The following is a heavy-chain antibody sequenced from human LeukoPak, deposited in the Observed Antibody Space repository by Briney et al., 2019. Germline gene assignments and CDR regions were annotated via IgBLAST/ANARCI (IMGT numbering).Heavy chain of an antibody. CDR3: ARRWGNIVGVTFEY. CDR1: SSSITSVSHY. J-gene: IGHJ4*01. V-gene: IGHV4-39*01. D-gene: IGHD3-16*01. Sequence: SGTLSLTCTIYSSSITSVSHYWGWIRQPPGKGLEWFGDIYYTGSTYYSPSLRSRVTMSVHTSETQFSLGLNSVTAVDTAVYYCARRWGNIVGVTFEYWGHGTLVTASS. CDR2: IYYTGST.